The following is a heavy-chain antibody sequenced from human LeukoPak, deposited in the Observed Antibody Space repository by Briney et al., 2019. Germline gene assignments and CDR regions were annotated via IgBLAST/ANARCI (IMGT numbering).Heavy chain of an antibody. Sequence: GESLKISCKGSGYSFTSYWIGWVRQAPGQGLEWMGIINPSGGSTSYAQKFQGRVTMTRDMSTSTVYMELSSLRSEDTAVYYCARDLQGYCFDPWGQGTLVTVSS. V-gene: IGHV1-46*01. D-gene: IGHD2-15*01. CDR1: GYSFTSYW. CDR3: ARDLQGYCFDP. J-gene: IGHJ5*02. CDR2: INPSGGST.